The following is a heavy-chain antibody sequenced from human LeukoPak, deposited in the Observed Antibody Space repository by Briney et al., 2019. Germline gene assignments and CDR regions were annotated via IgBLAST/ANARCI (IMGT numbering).Heavy chain of an antibody. CDR3: ARDLEAINIVPAAAGDY. V-gene: IGHV1-69*04. Sequence: SVKVSCKASGGTFSSYTISWVREAPGQGLEWMGRIIPILGIANYAQKFQGRVTTTADKSTSTAYMELSSLRSEDTAVYYCARDLEAINIVPAAAGDYWGQGTLVTVSS. J-gene: IGHJ4*02. D-gene: IGHD2-2*01. CDR1: GGTFSSYT. CDR2: IIPILGIA.